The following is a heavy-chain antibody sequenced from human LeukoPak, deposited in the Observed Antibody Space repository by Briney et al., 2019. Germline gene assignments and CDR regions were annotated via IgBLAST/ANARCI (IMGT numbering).Heavy chain of an antibody. CDR3: ARDSRHHRFLYWDWFDP. CDR1: GFTFDSYS. D-gene: IGHD2/OR15-2a*01. CDR2: ISVGSRYI. Sequence: GGSLRLSCAASGFTFDSYSMNWVRQAPGKGLEWVSSISVGSRYIFYADSVKGRFTISRDNAKNSLYLHMNSLRAEDTGVYYCARDSRHHRFLYWDWFDPWGQGTLVTVSS. V-gene: IGHV3-21*06. J-gene: IGHJ5*02.